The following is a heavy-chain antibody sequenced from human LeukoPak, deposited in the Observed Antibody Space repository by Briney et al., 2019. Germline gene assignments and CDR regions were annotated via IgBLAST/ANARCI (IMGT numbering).Heavy chain of an antibody. D-gene: IGHD1-14*01. CDR3: ARAGAG. Sequence: GGSLRLSCAASGFTFRSYGMHWVRQAPGKGLEWVSYISSSSSTIYYADSVKGRFTIPRDNAKNSLYLQMNSLRAEDTAVYYCARAGAGWGQGTLVTVSS. CDR2: ISSSSSTI. J-gene: IGHJ4*02. CDR1: GFTFRSYG. V-gene: IGHV3-48*01.